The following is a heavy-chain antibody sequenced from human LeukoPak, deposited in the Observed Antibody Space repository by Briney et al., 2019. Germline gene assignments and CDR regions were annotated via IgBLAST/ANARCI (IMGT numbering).Heavy chain of an antibody. D-gene: IGHD3-22*01. V-gene: IGHV4-59*08. CDR3: ARLPDYYDNSDYYPF. CDR2: IYYSGGT. Sequence: SETLSLTCTVSGGSISIYYCNWIRQPPGKGLEWIGYIYYSGGTYYNPSLKSRVTMSLDTSKNQFSLKLSSVTAADTAVYYCARLPDYYDNSDYYPFWGQGTLVTVSS. J-gene: IGHJ4*02. CDR1: GGSISIYY.